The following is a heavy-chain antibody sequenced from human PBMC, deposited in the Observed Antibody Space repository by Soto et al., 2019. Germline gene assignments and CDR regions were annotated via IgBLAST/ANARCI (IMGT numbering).Heavy chain of an antibody. V-gene: IGHV4-31*03. Sequence: SETLSLTCSVSVISVATGGTYCSWPGLLPGKGLQWVGYIYYTGAAYYNPALQSRVTISLDTSENQFYLKLTSVTAADQAVDFCSIGPFQTISFDCCG. D-gene: IGHD2-21*01. CDR3: SIGPFQTISFDC. J-gene: IGHJ5*01. CDR2: IYYTGAA. CDR1: VISVATGGTY.